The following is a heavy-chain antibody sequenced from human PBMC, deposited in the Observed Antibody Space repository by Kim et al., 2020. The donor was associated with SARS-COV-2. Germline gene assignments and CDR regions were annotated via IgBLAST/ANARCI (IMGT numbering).Heavy chain of an antibody. V-gene: IGHV3-48*03. CDR2: TSSGGTTK. J-gene: IGHJ5*02. CDR1: GFTFSSYE. Sequence: GGSLRLSCAASGFTFSSYEMNWVRQAPGKGLEWVSYTSSGGTTKYYADSVKGRFTISRDNAKNSLYLLMNSLRAEDTAVYYCARENGDEFDPWGHGTLVT. D-gene: IGHD7-27*01. CDR3: ARENGDEFDP.